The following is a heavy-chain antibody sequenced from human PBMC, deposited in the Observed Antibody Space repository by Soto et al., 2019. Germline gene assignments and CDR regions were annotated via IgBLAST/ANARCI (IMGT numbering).Heavy chain of an antibody. D-gene: IGHD5-12*01. V-gene: IGHV3-9*01. J-gene: IGHJ3*02. CDR1: GFTFDDYA. CDR3: AKDLVATIYAFDI. Sequence: EVQLVESGGGLVQPGRSLRLSCAASGFTFDDYAMHWVRQAPGKGLEWVSGISWNSGSIGYADSVKGRFTISRDNAKNSLYLQMNSLRVEDTALYYCAKDLVATIYAFDIWGQGTMVTVSS. CDR2: ISWNSGSI.